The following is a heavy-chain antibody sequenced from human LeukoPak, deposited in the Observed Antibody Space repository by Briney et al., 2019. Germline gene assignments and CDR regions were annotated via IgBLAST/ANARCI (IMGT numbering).Heavy chain of an antibody. V-gene: IGHV5-51*01. CDR1: GYSFTSYW. CDR3: ARHGHCTNDVCYSNYYYYMDV. J-gene: IGHJ6*03. D-gene: IGHD2-8*01. CDR2: IYPDDSDT. Sequence: GESLKISCKGSGYSFTSYWIGWVRQMPGKGLEWMGIIYPDDSDTRYSPSFEGQVIISVDKSISTAYLQWSSLKASDTATYYCARHGHCTNDVCYSNYYYYMDVWGKGTTVTVSS.